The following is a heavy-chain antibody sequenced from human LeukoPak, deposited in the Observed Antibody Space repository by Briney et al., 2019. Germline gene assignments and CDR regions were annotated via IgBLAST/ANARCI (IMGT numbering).Heavy chain of an antibody. CDR1: GFTFNSYA. CDR2: VSGGGINT. J-gene: IGHJ4*02. Sequence: GGSLRLSCAASGFTFNSYAMSWVRPAPGKRLEWVSGVSGGGINTYYADSVKGRFTISRDNSKNTLYLQMNSLRAEDTAVYYCASEVRIAATGSIDYWGQGTLVTVSS. D-gene: IGHD6-13*01. V-gene: IGHV3-23*01. CDR3: ASEVRIAATGSIDY.